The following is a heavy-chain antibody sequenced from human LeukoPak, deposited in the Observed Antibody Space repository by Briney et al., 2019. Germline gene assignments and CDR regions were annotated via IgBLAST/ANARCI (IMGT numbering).Heavy chain of an antibody. J-gene: IGHJ4*02. Sequence: GGSLRLSCAASGFTFSSYGMHWVRQAPGKGLEWVAVIWYDGSNKYYADSVKGRFTISRDNSKNTLYLQMNSLRAEDTAVYYCANREYHLPALYWGQGTLVTVSS. CDR1: GFTFSSYG. D-gene: IGHD2-2*01. CDR2: IWYDGSNK. V-gene: IGHV3-30*02. CDR3: ANREYHLPALY.